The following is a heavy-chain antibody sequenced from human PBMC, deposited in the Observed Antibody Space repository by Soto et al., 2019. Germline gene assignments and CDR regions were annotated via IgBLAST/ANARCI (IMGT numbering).Heavy chain of an antibody. J-gene: IGHJ6*02. Sequence: GASVKVSCKASGYTFTSYGISWVRQAPGQGLEWKGWISAYNGNTNYAQKLKGRVTMTTDTSTSTAYMELRSLRSDDTAVYYCARDIVVRGVTPYYYYGMDVWGQGTTVTVSS. CDR2: ISAYNGNT. CDR1: GYTFTSYG. V-gene: IGHV1-18*01. D-gene: IGHD3-10*01. CDR3: ARDIVVRGVTPYYYYGMDV.